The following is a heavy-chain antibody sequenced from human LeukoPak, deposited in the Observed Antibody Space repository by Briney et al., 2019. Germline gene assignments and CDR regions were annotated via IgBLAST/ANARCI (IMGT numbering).Heavy chain of an antibody. CDR3: ARGGYCSSTSCYTDY. Sequence: GESLKISCKGSEYSFTNHWIAWVRQMPGKGLEWMGIIYPGDSDTRYSPSFQGQVTISADKSISTAYLQWSSLKASDTAMYYCARGGYCSSTSCYTDYWGQGTLVTVSS. J-gene: IGHJ4*02. D-gene: IGHD2-2*02. V-gene: IGHV5-51*01. CDR1: EYSFTNHW. CDR2: IYPGDSDT.